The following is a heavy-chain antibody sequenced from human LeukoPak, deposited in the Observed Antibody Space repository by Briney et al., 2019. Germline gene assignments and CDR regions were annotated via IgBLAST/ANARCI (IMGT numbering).Heavy chain of an antibody. D-gene: IGHD1-26*01. V-gene: IGHV4-39*01. J-gene: IGHJ4*02. Sequence: SETLSLTCSVSGGSISSISYYWGWIRQPPGKGLEGIGNIYSSGSTYNNPSLKSRVIISVDTSKNHFSLKLPSVTAADTAVYYCARQGVVGATGFDYWGQGTLVTVSS. CDR2: IYSSGST. CDR3: ARQGVVGATGFDY. CDR1: GGSISSISYY.